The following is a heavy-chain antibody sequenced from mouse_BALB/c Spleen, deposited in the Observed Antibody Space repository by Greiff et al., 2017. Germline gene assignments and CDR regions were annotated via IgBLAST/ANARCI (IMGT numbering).Heavy chain of an antibody. J-gene: IGHJ4*01. V-gene: IGHV14-3*02. CDR3: AFTTVVDLYAMDY. Sequence: EVQRVESGAELVKPGASVKLSCTASGFNIKDTYMHWVKQRPEQGLEWIGRIDPANGNTKYDPKFQGKATITADTSSNTAYLQLSSLTSEDTAVYYCAFTTVVDLYAMDYWGQGTSVTVSS. D-gene: IGHD1-1*01. CDR2: IDPANGNT. CDR1: GFNIKDTY.